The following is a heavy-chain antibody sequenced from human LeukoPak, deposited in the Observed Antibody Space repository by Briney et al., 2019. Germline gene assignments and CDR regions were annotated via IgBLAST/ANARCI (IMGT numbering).Heavy chain of an antibody. D-gene: IGHD2-15*01. V-gene: IGHV3-23*01. Sequence: GGSLRLSCAASGFTFRSHWMHWVRQAPGKGLEWVSAISNNGGYTYYADSVQGRFTISRDNSKSTLCLQMNSLRAEDTAVYYCAKQLGYCSDGSCYFPYWGQGTLVTVSS. CDR3: AKQLGYCSDGSCYFPY. J-gene: IGHJ4*02. CDR1: GFTFRSHW. CDR2: ISNNGGYT.